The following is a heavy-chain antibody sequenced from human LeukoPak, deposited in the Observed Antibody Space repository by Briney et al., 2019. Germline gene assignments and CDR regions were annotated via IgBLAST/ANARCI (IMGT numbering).Heavy chain of an antibody. V-gene: IGHV1-69*01. J-gene: IGHJ4*02. CDR3: ARDSRPNEMVTGHFDY. CDR1: GGTFSSYA. D-gene: IGHD2-21*02. CDR2: IIPIFGTA. Sequence: RASVKVSCKASGGTFSSYAISWVRQAPGQGLEWMGGIIPIFGTANYAQKFQGRVTITADESTSTAYMELSSLRSEDTAVYYCARDSRPNEMVTGHFDYWGQGTLVTVSS.